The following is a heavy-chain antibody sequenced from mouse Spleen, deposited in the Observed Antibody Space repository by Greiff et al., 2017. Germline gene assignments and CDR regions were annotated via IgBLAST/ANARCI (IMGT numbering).Heavy chain of an antibody. CDR2: ISSGGSYT. Sequence: EVQGVESGGDLVKPGGSLKLSCAASGFTFSSYGMSWVRQTPDKRLEWVATISSGGSYTYYPDSVKGRFTISRDNAKNTLYLQMSSLKSEDTAMYYCAVNWDGGYYWGQGTTLTVSS. V-gene: IGHV5-6*01. J-gene: IGHJ2*01. CDR3: AVNWDGGYY. CDR1: GFTFSSYG. D-gene: IGHD4-1*01.